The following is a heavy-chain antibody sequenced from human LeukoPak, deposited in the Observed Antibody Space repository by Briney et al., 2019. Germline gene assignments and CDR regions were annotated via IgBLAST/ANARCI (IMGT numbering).Heavy chain of an antibody. CDR1: GFTFSRYW. Sequence: GGSLRLSCAASGFTFSRYWMHWVRQAPGKGLVWVSRINGDGSSTSYADSVKGRFTISRDNAKNTLYLQMNSLRAEDTAVYYCARGAYGANLFAYWGQGTLATVSS. V-gene: IGHV3-74*01. D-gene: IGHD4-23*01. CDR2: INGDGSST. CDR3: ARGAYGANLFAY. J-gene: IGHJ4*02.